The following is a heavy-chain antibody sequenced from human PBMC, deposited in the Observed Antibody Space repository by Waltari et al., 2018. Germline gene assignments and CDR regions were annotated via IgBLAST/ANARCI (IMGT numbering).Heavy chain of an antibody. CDR1: GFTFSAYY. D-gene: IGHD4-4*01. CDR2: ISNTGNTI. V-gene: IGHV3-11*01. Sequence: QVQLVESGGALVKPGGSLSLSCTAPGFTFSAYYMTWVRQAPGKGLELISYISNTGNTIYSAESVRGRFFISRDNAQNSLFLQMNSLSAEDTAVYYCAREYGLRGTTLTTGYWGQGTLVTVSS. CDR3: AREYGLRGTTLTTGY. J-gene: IGHJ4*02.